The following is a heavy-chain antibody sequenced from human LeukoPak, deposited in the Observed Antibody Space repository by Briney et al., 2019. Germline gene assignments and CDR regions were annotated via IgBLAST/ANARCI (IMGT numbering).Heavy chain of an antibody. CDR2: IYPGDSDT. CDR1: GYSFTSYW. V-gene: IGHV5-51*01. D-gene: IGHD3-9*01. CDR3: ARHASARRYFDWLATRRGPGAFDI. J-gene: IGHJ3*02. Sequence: GESPKISCKGSGYSFTSYWIGWVRQMPGKGLEWMGIIYPGDSDTRYSPSFQGQVTISADKSISTAYLQWSSLKASDTAMYYCARHASARRYFDWLATRRGPGAFDIWGQGTMVTVSS.